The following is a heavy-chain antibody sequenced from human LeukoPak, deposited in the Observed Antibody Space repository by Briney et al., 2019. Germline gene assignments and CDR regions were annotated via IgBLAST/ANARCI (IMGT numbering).Heavy chain of an antibody. CDR1: GGSISSGGYY. CDR2: IYYSGST. J-gene: IGHJ4*02. Sequence: PSETLSLTCTVSGGSISSGGYYWSWIRQHPGKGLEWIGYIYYSGSTYYNPSLKSRVTISVDTSKNQFSLKLNFVTAADTAVYYCARDSWPEVVRFDYWGQGTLVAVSS. CDR3: ARDSWPEVVRFDY. V-gene: IGHV4-31*03. D-gene: IGHD1-14*01.